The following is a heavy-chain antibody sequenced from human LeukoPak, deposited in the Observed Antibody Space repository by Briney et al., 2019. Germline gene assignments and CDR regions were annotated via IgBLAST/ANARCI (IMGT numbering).Heavy chain of an antibody. CDR2: IYYSGST. J-gene: IGHJ4*02. D-gene: IGHD3-22*01. CDR1: GGSINISGYY. CDR3: ARVSQKPFDYYDSSGENYFDY. V-gene: IGHV4-30-4*08. Sequence: PSETLSLTCTVSGGSINISGYYWGWIRQPPGKGLEWIGYIYYSGSTYYNPSLKSRVTISVDTSKNQFSLKLSSVTAADTAVYYCARVSQKPFDYYDSSGENYFDYWGQGTLVTVSS.